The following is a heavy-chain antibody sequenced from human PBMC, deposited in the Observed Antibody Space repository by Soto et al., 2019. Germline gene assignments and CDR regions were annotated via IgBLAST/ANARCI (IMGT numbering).Heavy chain of an antibody. Sequence: LRLSCAAAGFTFSRYSMSWVRQAPGKGLEWVSTILVDCRTFYVDSVKGRFTISRDSSQNTVYLQMNSLTAGDTALYYCAKATATGEGAFDICGQGTMVTVSS. J-gene: IGHJ3*02. CDR1: GFTFSRYS. V-gene: IGHV3-23*01. CDR2: ILVDCRT. D-gene: IGHD2-8*02. CDR3: AKATATGEGAFDI.